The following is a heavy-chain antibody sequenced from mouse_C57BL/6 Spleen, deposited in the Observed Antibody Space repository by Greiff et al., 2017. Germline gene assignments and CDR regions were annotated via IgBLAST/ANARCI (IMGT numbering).Heavy chain of an antibody. CDR3: ARTDYYGSPYWYFDV. CDR2: IYPGSGNT. J-gene: IGHJ1*03. Sequence: VKLMESGPELVKPGASVKISCKASGYSFTSYYIHWVKQRPGQGLEWIGCIYPGSGNTKYNEKFKGKATLTADTSSSTAYMQLSSLTSEDSAVYYCARTDYYGSPYWYFDVWGTGTTVTVSS. V-gene: IGHV1-66*01. D-gene: IGHD1-1*01. CDR1: GYSFTSYY.